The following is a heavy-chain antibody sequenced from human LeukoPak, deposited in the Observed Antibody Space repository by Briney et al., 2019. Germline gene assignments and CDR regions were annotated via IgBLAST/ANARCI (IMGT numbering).Heavy chain of an antibody. CDR1: GYSISSGFY. CDR3: ARPYTLAAIIGPNDAFDI. J-gene: IGHJ3*02. CDR2: MYHSGST. V-gene: IGHV4-38-2*02. D-gene: IGHD6-6*01. Sequence: SETLSLTCTVSGYSISSGFYWGWIRQPPGKGLEWIGSMYHSGSTYYNPSLKSRVTISVDTSKKQFSLKLNSVTAADTAVYYCARPYTLAAIIGPNDAFDIWGQGTMVTVSS.